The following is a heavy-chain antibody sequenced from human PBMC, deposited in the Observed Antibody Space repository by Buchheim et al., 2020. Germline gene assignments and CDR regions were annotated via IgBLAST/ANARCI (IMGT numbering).Heavy chain of an antibody. CDR3: ARALLRGSYGMDV. CDR2: INHSGST. D-gene: IGHD2-15*01. Sequence: QVQLQQWGAGLLKPSETLSLTCAVYGGSFSGYYWSWIRQPPGKGLEWIGEINHSGSTNYNPSLKSRVTISVDTSKNQFSLKQSSVTAADTAVYYCARALLRGSYGMDVWGQGTT. J-gene: IGHJ6*02. CDR1: GGSFSGYY. V-gene: IGHV4-34*01.